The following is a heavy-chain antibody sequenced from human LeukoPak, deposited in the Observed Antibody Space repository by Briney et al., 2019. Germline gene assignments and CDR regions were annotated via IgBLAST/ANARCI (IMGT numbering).Heavy chain of an antibody. J-gene: IGHJ4*02. CDR1: GFTFSSYS. V-gene: IGHV3-48*04. Sequence: GGSLRLSCAASGFTFSSYSMNWVRQAPGKGLEWVSYISSSSTIYYADSVKGRFTISRDNAKNSLYLQMNSLRAEDTAVYYCAREGVGRILTPDYWGQGTLVTVSS. CDR2: ISSSSTI. D-gene: IGHD3-9*01. CDR3: AREGVGRILTPDY.